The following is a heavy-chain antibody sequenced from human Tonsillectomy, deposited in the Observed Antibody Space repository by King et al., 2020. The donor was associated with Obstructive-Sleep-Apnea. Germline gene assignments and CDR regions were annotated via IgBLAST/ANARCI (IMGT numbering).Heavy chain of an antibody. D-gene: IGHD3-9*01. J-gene: IGHJ6*02. V-gene: IGHV3-13*01. CDR1: GFTFSSYD. Sequence: VQLVESGGGLVQPGGSLRLSCAASGFTFSSYDMHWVRQATGKGLEWVSAIGTAGDTYYPGSVKGRFTLSRENAKNSLYLQMNSLRAGDTAVYYCARENYDILTGYRYGMDVWGQGTTVTVSS. CDR3: ARENYDILTGYRYGMDV. CDR2: IGTAGDT.